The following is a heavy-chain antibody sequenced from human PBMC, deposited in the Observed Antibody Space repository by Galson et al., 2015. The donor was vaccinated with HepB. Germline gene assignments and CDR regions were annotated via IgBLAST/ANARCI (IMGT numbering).Heavy chain of an antibody. V-gene: IGHV4-39*07. CDR1: DGSISITIYY. CDR3: ARDRPAANYGMDV. Sequence: SETLSLTCTVSDGSISITIYYWGWIRQPPGKGLEWIGTIYYSGSTYYNPSLKSRVTISVDTSKNQCSLKLSSVTAADTAVYYCARDRPAANYGMDVWGQGTTVPVSS. CDR2: IYYSGST. J-gene: IGHJ6*02. D-gene: IGHD2-2*01.